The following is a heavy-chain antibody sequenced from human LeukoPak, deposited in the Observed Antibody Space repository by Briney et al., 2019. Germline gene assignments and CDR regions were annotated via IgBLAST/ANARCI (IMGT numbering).Heavy chain of an antibody. V-gene: IGHV3-30*04. CDR3: ASSEWELTSLDY. D-gene: IGHD1-26*01. CDR2: ISYDGRNK. J-gene: IGHJ4*02. Sequence: GGSLRLSCAASGFTFSSYAMHWVRQAPGKGLEWVAVISYDGRNKYYADSVKGRFTISRDNSKNTLYLQMNSLRAEDTAVYYCASSEWELTSLDYWGQGTLVTVSS. CDR1: GFTFSSYA.